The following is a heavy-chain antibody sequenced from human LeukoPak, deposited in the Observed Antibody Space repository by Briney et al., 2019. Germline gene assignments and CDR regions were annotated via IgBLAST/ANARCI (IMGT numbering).Heavy chain of an antibody. Sequence: GGSLRLSCAASGFTFSSYAMSWVRQAPGKGLEWGSAISGSGGSTYYADSVKGRFTISRDNSRNTLYLPMNSLRAEDTAVYYCVKDRGGSPFYGMDVWGQGTTVTVSS. D-gene: IGHD1-26*01. CDR1: GFTFSSYA. V-gene: IGHV3-23*01. J-gene: IGHJ6*02. CDR3: VKDRGGSPFYGMDV. CDR2: ISGSGGST.